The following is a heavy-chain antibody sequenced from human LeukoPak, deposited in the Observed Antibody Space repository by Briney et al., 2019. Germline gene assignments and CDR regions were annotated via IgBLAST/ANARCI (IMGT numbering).Heavy chain of an antibody. V-gene: IGHV4-34*01. CDR3: ASLNWNYGPRGGTFGY. CDR1: GGSFSGYY. CDR2: INHSGST. J-gene: IGHJ4*02. Sequence: SETLSLTCAVYGGSFSGYYWSWIRQPPGKGLEWIGEINHSGSTNYNPSLKSRVTISVDTSKNQFSLKLSSVTAADTAVYYCASLNWNYGPRGGTFGYWGQGTLVTVSS. D-gene: IGHD1-7*01.